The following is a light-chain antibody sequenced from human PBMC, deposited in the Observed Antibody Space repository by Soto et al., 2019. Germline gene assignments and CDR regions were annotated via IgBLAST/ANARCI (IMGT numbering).Light chain of an antibody. CDR1: SSNIGAGYN. CDR3: LSYDNSLSVV. CDR2: GNS. V-gene: IGLV1-40*01. Sequence: QSVLTQPPSVSGAPGQRVTISCTGSSSNIGAGYNVHWYQQLPGTAPKLLIYGNSNRPSGVPDRFSGSKSGTSASLAITGLQAEDEADYYCLSYDNSLSVVFGGGTKVTVL. J-gene: IGLJ2*01.